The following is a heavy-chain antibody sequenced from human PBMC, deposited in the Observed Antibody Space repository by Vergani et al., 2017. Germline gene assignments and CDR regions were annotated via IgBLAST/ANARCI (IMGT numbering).Heavy chain of an antibody. Sequence: QLQLQESGPGLVKPSETLSLTCTVSGGSISSSSYYWGWIRQPPGKGLEWIGSIYYSGSTYYNPSLKSRVTISVDTSKNQFSLKLSSVTAADTAVYYCARDYGSRPPQSRRILYDIGWFDPWGQGTLVTVSS. V-gene: IGHV4-39*01. D-gene: IGHD2-8*01. CDR3: ARDYGSRPPQSRRILYDIGWFDP. CDR1: GGSISSSSYY. CDR2: IYYSGST. J-gene: IGHJ5*02.